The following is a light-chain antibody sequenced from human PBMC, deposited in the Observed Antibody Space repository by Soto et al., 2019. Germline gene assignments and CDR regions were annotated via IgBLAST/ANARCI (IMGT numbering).Light chain of an antibody. Sequence: QLVLTQSPSASASLGASVKLTCTLSSGHSSYAIAWHQQQPEKGPRYLMKLNSDGSHSKGDGIPARFSGSSSGAERYLTISSSQSEDEADYYCQTRGSGIHVVFGGGTKLTVL. CDR3: QTRGSGIHVV. V-gene: IGLV4-69*01. J-gene: IGLJ2*01. CDR1: SGHSSYA. CDR2: LNSDGSH.